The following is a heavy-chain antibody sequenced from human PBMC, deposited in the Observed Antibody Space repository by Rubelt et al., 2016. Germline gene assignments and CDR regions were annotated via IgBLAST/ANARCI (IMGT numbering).Heavy chain of an antibody. J-gene: IGHJ4*02. D-gene: IGHD3-22*01. CDR3: AILGYYYDSSGYYGAYFDY. CDR1: GFTFSSYG. Sequence: QVQLVESGGGVVQPGRSLRLSCAASGFTFSSYGMHWVRQAPGKGLEWVAVISYDGSNKYYADSVKGRYTTSRDNSKNTLYLQMNSLRAEDTAVYYCAILGYYYDSSGYYGAYFDYWGQGTLVTVSS. V-gene: IGHV3-30*03. CDR2: ISYDGSNK.